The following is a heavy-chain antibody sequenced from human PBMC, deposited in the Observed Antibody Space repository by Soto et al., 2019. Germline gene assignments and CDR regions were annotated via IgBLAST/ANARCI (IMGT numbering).Heavy chain of an antibody. V-gene: IGHV4-34*01. CDR2: INHSGST. Sequence: SETLSLTCAVYGGSFSGYYWSWIRQPPGKGLEWIGEINHSGSTNYNPSLKSRVTISVDTSKNQFSLKLSSVTAADTAVYYCARPAIAATVSAFDYWGQGTLVTSPQ. D-gene: IGHD6-13*01. J-gene: IGHJ4*02. CDR1: GGSFSGYY. CDR3: ARPAIAATVSAFDY.